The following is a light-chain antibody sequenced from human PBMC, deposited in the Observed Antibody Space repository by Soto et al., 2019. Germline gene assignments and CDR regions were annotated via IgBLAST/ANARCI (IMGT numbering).Light chain of an antibody. CDR1: QDIAIY. J-gene: IGKJ4*01. V-gene: IGKV1-9*01. Sequence: IQLTQSPASLSASVGDRVTFTCRAGQDIAIYLSWYQQKPGEAPNLLIHTASTLHGGVPSRFSGSGSGTDFTLTITSLQAEDFATYYCQQTRAYPSTFGGGTKVDTK. CDR3: QQTRAYPST. CDR2: TAS.